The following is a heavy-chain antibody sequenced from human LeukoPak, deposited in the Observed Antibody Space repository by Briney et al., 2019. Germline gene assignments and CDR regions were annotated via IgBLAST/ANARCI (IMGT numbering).Heavy chain of an antibody. CDR3: AKDDDRGSYKH. D-gene: IGHD3-16*01. V-gene: IGHV3-23*01. CDR2: ISPSGGIT. CDR1: GFTFSTYG. J-gene: IGHJ1*01. Sequence: TGGSLRLSCGASGFTFSTYGMTWVRQAPGKGLEWVSGISPSGGITYYTDSVKGRFTISRDNSKNTQSLQMNSLRAEDTAVYYCAKDDDRGSYKHWAQGTLVTV.